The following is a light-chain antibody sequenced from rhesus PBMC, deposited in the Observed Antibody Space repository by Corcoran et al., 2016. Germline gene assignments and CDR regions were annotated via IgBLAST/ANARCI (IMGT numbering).Light chain of an antibody. CDR3: QHSYSTPLT. Sequence: DIQMTQSPSSLSASVGDRVTITCRASENVNNYLHWYQQKPGKAPKLLIDKASTLQSGVPSRFSGRGAGTEFTLTISSLQPEDFATYYCQHSYSTPLTFGPGTKLDIK. CDR1: ENVNNY. CDR2: KAS. J-gene: IGKJ3*01. V-gene: IGKV1-74*01.